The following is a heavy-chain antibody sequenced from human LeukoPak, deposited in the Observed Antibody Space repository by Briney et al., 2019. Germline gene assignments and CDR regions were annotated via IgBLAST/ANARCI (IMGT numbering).Heavy chain of an antibody. CDR3: ARYGDYARSLDY. CDR2: IYSGGST. CDR1: GFTVSSNY. Sequence: GGSLRLSCAASGFTVSSNYMSWVRQAPGKGLEWVSVIYSGGSTYYADSVKGRFTISRDNSKNTLYLQMNSLRAEDTAVYYCARYGDYARSLDYWGQGTLVTVSS. J-gene: IGHJ4*02. D-gene: IGHD4-17*01. V-gene: IGHV3-53*01.